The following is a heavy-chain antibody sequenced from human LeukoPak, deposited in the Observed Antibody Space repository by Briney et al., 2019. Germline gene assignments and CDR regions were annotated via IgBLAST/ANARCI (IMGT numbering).Heavy chain of an antibody. CDR1: GFTFSSYD. V-gene: IGHV3-23*01. D-gene: IGHD3-10*02. CDR3: ARDRYYVPDY. CDR2: ISGRGVSK. J-gene: IGHJ4*02. Sequence: GGSLRLSCAASGFTFSSYDMSWVRQAPGKGLEWVSGISGRGVSKYYADSVKGRFTISRDNSKNTLYLQMNSLRAEDTAVYYCARDRYYVPDYWGQGTLVTVSS.